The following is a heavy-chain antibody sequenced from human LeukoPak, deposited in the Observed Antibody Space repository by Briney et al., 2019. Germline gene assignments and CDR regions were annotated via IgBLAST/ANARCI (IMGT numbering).Heavy chain of an antibody. CDR1: GFTFSSYG. V-gene: IGHV3-33*01. Sequence: PGRSLRLSCAASGFTFSSYGMHWVRQAPGKGLEWVAVIWYDGSNKCYADSVKGRFTISRDNSKNTLYLQMNSLRAEDTAVYYCARDGELPTDYWGQGTLVTVSS. J-gene: IGHJ4*02. CDR3: ARDGELPTDY. CDR2: IWYDGSNK. D-gene: IGHD1-26*01.